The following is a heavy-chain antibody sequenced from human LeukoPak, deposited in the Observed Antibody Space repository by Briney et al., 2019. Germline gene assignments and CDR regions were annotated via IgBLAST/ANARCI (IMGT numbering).Heavy chain of an antibody. CDR1: GFTFDDYA. J-gene: IGHJ6*02. CDR3: AKDYGDAYYYYGMDV. Sequence: PGGSLRLSCAASGFTFDDYAMHWVRQAPGKGLEWVSLISGDGGSTYYADSVKGRFTISRDNSKNSLYLQTNSLRTEDTALYYCAKDYGDAYYYYGMDVWGQGTTVTVSS. CDR2: ISGDGGST. D-gene: IGHD4-17*01. V-gene: IGHV3-43*02.